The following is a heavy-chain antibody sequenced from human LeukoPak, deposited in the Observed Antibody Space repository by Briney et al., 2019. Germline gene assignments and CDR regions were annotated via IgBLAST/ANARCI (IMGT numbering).Heavy chain of an antibody. V-gene: IGHV3-66*01. CDR2: LYSDGTT. CDR1: EFSVSSNY. D-gene: IGHD3-10*01. Sequence: GGSLRLSCAASEFSVSSNYMNWVRQAPGKGLEWVSLLYSDGTTYYADSVKGRFTISRDNSKNTLFLQMNSLRAEDTAVYYCARDAYGDDALDIWGQGTMVTVSS. J-gene: IGHJ3*02. CDR3: ARDAYGDDALDI.